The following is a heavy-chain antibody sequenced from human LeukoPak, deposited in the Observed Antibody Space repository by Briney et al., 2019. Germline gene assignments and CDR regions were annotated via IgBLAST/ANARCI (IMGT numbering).Heavy chain of an antibody. CDR2: VNPNSGGT. V-gene: IGHV1-2*02. J-gene: IGHJ4*02. D-gene: IGHD3-16*01. CDR1: GYTFTDYY. Sequence: ASVKVSCKASGYTFTDYYMHWVRQAPGQGLEWMGLVNPNSGGTNYAQKFQGRVTMTRDMSISTAYMELSKLTSDDTAVYYCARDKGTLGGDSWGPGTLVTVSS. CDR3: ARDKGTLGGDS.